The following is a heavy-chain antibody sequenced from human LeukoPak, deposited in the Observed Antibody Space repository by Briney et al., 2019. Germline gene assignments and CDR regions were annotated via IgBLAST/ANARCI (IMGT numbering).Heavy chain of an antibody. V-gene: IGHV4-4*07. Sequence: SSETLSLTCTVSGGSISSYYWSWIRQPTGKGLEWIGRIYTSGSTKYNPSLKSRVIMSVDTSKNQFSLKLSSVTAADTAVYYCAREVEAGNGWFDPWGQGTLVTVYS. J-gene: IGHJ5*02. CDR3: AREVEAGNGWFDP. D-gene: IGHD6-19*01. CDR2: IYTSGST. CDR1: GGSISSYY.